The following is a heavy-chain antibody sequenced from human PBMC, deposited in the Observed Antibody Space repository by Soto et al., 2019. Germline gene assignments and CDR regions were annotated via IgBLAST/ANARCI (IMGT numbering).Heavy chain of an antibody. D-gene: IGHD2-21*01. CDR1: GYTFTSYY. CDR2: INPSGGNT. CDR3: AASPRMLGGGYYYYMDV. Sequence: ASVKVSCKASGYTFTSYYMHWVRQAPGQGLEWMGIINPSGGNTNYAQKFQERVTITRDMSTSTAYMELSSLRSEDTAVYYCAASPRMLGGGYYYYMDVWGKGTTVTVSS. V-gene: IGHV1-46*01. J-gene: IGHJ6*03.